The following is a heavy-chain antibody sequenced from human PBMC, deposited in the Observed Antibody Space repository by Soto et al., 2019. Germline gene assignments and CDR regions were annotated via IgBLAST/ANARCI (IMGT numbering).Heavy chain of an antibody. CDR3: ARGGYSDYAPGRHYFDY. D-gene: IGHD5-12*01. V-gene: IGHV1-18*01. CDR2: ISAYNGNT. Sequence: KAGASVKVSCKASGYTFTSYGISWVRQAPGQGLEWMGWISAYNGNTNYAQKLQGRVTMTTDTSTSTAYMELRSLRSDDTAVYYCARGGYSDYAPGRHYFDYWGQGTLVTVSS. CDR1: GYTFTSYG. J-gene: IGHJ4*02.